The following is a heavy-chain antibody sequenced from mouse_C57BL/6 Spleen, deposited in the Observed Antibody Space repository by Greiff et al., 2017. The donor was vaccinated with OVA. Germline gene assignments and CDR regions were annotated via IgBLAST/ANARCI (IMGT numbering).Heavy chain of an antibody. CDR2: IYPSDSET. V-gene: IGHV1-61*01. CDR3: ARTTFHYAMDY. Sequence: QVQLQQPGAELVRPGSSVKLSCKASGYTFTSYWMDWVKQRPGQGLEWIGNIYPSDSETHYNQKFKDKATLTVDKSSSTAYMQLSSLTSEDSAVYYCARTTFHYAMDYWGQGTSVTGSS. J-gene: IGHJ4*01. CDR1: GYTFTSYW. D-gene: IGHD2-12*01.